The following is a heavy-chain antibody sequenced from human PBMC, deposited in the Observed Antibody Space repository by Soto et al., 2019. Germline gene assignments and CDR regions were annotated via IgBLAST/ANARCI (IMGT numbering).Heavy chain of an antibody. CDR2: LYTFGEG. V-gene: IGHV3-53*01. CDR1: GLDVKAIY. Sequence: LRLSCAVSGLDVKAIYMSWLRRAPGKGLEWVAGLYTFGEGYYADFAAGRFTIARHESENTLLLEMIDLKIEDTAIYYCVRDKDFGHYTFDHWGQTTLVSVSS. J-gene: IGHJ4*02. CDR3: VRDKDFGHYTFDH. D-gene: IGHD2-2*02.